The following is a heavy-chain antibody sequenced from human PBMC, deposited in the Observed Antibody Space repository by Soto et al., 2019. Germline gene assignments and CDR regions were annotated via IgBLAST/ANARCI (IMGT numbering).Heavy chain of an antibody. CDR1: GFTFSSYA. D-gene: IGHD5-12*01. V-gene: IGHV3-23*01. CDR3: AIDIVATIAGGDWFDP. Sequence: LRLSCAASGFTFSSYAMSWVRQAPGKGLEWVSAISGSGGSTYYADSVKGRFTISRDNSKNTLYLQMNSLRAEDTAVYYCAIDIVATIAGGDWFDPWGQGTLVTVS. CDR2: ISGSGGST. J-gene: IGHJ5*02.